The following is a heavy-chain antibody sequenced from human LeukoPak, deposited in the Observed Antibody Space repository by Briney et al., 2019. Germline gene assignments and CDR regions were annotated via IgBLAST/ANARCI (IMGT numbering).Heavy chain of an antibody. CDR3: ARGVYIAAAQYGY. Sequence: SETLSLTCTVSGGSISSYYWSWIRQPPGKGLEWIGYIYYSGTTNYNPSLKSRATISVDTSKNQFSLKLSSVTAADTAVYYCARGVYIAAAQYGYWGQGTLVSVSS. CDR2: IYYSGTT. J-gene: IGHJ4*02. CDR1: GGSISSYY. D-gene: IGHD6-13*01. V-gene: IGHV4-59*01.